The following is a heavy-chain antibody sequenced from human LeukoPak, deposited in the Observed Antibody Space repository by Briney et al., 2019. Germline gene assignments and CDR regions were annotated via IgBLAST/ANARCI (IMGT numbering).Heavy chain of an antibody. V-gene: IGHV4-4*07. Sequence: AETLSLTCTVSGRPISSYYWNWIRQPAGKGLEWIGRIHTSGSTNYNPPLKSRVTMSVDTSKNQFSLKLSSVTAADTAVYYCARVMCSGGSCRFDYWGQGTLVTVSS. CDR1: GRPISSYY. CDR3: ARVMCSGGSCRFDY. CDR2: IHTSGST. D-gene: IGHD2-15*01. J-gene: IGHJ4*02.